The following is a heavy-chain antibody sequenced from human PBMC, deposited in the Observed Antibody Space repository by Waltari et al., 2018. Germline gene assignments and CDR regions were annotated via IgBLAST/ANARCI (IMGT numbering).Heavy chain of an antibody. CDR1: GFTFSSYG. CDR2: ISYDGSNK. J-gene: IGHJ5*02. D-gene: IGHD2-15*01. CDR3: AREYCSGGSCYEFWFDP. V-gene: IGHV3-30*03. Sequence: QVQLVESGGGVVQPGRSLRLSCAASGFTFSSYGMHWVRQAPGKGLEWVAVISYDGSNKYYADSVKGRFTISRDNSKNTLYLQMNSLRAEDTAVYYCAREYCSGGSCYEFWFDPWGQGTLVTVSS.